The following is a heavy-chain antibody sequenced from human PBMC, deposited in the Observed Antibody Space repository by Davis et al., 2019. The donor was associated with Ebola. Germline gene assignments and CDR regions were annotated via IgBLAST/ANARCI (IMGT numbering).Heavy chain of an antibody. CDR1: GGSFSGYY. J-gene: IGHJ6*03. CDR3: ARVYSSSWYFYYYYMDV. D-gene: IGHD6-13*01. V-gene: IGHV4-34*01. Sequence: PSETLSLTCAVYGGSFSGYYWSWIRQPPGKGLEWIGEINHSGSTNYNPSLKSRVTISVDTSKNQFSLKLSSVTAADTAVYYCARVYSSSWYFYYYYMDVWGKGTTVTVSS. CDR2: INHSGST.